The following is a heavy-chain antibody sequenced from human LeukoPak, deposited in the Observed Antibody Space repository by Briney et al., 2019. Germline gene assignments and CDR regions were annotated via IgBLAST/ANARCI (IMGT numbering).Heavy chain of an antibody. CDR1: GFTFTSYS. Sequence: GGSLRLSCAASGFTFTSYSMNWVRQAPGKGLEWVSTISGGGGSTYYADSVKDRFTISSDSSKNTLYLQVNSLRAEDTAVYYCAKGGKWDVTPFDYWGQGTLVTVSS. CDR2: ISGGGGST. D-gene: IGHD1-26*01. J-gene: IGHJ4*02. CDR3: AKGGKWDVTPFDY. V-gene: IGHV3-23*01.